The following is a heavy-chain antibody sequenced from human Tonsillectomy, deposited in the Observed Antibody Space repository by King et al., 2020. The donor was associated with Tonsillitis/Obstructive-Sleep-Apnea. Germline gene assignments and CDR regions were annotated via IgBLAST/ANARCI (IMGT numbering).Heavy chain of an antibody. CDR1: GFSFSSYD. J-gene: IGHJ5*02. Sequence: QLVESGGGLVQPGGSLRLSCAASGFSFSSYDMSWVRQAPEKGLEWVSGISGSGARTYYADPVKGRFTISRDNSRKTLYLQMNSLRAEDTAVYYCAKRRGLRFLEYWFDPWGQGTLVTVSS. V-gene: IGHV3-23*04. D-gene: IGHD3-3*01. CDR3: AKRRGLRFLEYWFDP. CDR2: ISGSGART.